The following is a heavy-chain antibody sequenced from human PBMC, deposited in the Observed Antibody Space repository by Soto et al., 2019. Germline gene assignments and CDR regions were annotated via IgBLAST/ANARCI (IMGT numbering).Heavy chain of an antibody. CDR2: ISSSGSTI. CDR3: ARTLGVSGGSATLGY. Sequence: GGSLRLSCAASGFTFSDYYMSWIRQAPGKGLEWVSYISSSGSTIYYADSVKGRFTISRDNAKNSLYLKMNSLRAEDTAVYYGARTLGVSGGSATLGYWGQGTLVTVSS. J-gene: IGHJ4*02. D-gene: IGHD3-10*01. V-gene: IGHV3-11*01. CDR1: GFTFSDYY.